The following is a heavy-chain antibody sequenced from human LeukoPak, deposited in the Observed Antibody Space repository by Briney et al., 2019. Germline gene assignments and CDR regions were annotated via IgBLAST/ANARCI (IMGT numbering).Heavy chain of an antibody. Sequence: PGGSLRLSCAASGFAASGFTFGTFGMHWVRQAPGKGLEWVAFIRYDGSNKYYADSVKGRFTISRDDSKDTLYLQMNSLRAEDTAAYYCAKGYYFDILSGYSSLDSWGQGTLVTVSS. D-gene: IGHD3-9*01. CDR3: AKGYYFDILSGYSSLDS. CDR2: IRYDGSNK. J-gene: IGHJ4*02. CDR1: GFTFGTFG. V-gene: IGHV3-30*02.